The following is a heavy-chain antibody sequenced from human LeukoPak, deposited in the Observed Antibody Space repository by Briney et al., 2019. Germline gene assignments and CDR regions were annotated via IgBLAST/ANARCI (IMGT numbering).Heavy chain of an antibody. V-gene: IGHV3-11*04. J-gene: IGHJ6*04. CDR2: ISSSGSTI. Sequence: LSLTCTVSGGSIRSTSYYWGWIRQPPGKGLEWVSYISSSGSTIYYADSVKGRSTISRDNAKNSLYLQMNSLRAEDTAVYYCAELGITMIGGVWGKGTTVTISS. CDR3: AELGITMIGGV. D-gene: IGHD3-10*02. CDR1: GGSIRSTSYY.